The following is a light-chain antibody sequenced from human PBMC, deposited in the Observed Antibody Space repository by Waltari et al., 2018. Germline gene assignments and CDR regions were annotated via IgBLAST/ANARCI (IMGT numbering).Light chain of an antibody. J-gene: IGKJ4*01. CDR3: QQRTNWPLT. V-gene: IGKV3-11*01. CDR1: QSVNYF. CDR2: DAS. Sequence: EIVLTQSPATLSLSPGERATISCRASQSVNYFLAWFQQKPGQAPRLLSYDASNRATGIPARFCGRGSGTDFTLTISSLEPEDFAVFCCQQRTNWPLTFGGGTKVEIK.